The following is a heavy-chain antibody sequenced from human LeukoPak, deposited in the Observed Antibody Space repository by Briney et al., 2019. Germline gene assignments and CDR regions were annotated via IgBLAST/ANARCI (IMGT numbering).Heavy chain of an antibody. CDR3: ALRGYSYGSPYYYYYYMDV. V-gene: IGHV1-8*01. CDR1: GYTFTSYD. CDR2: MNPNSGNT. D-gene: IGHD5-18*01. Sequence: ASVKVSCKASGYTFTSYDINWVRQATGQGLEWMGWMNPNSGNTGYAQKFQGRVTMTRNTSKSTAYMELSSLRSEDTAVYYCALRGYSYGSPYYYYYYMDVWGKGTTVTVSS. J-gene: IGHJ6*03.